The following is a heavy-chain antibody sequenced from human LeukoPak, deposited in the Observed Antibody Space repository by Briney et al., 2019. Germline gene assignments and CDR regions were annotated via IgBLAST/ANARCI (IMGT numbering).Heavy chain of an antibody. Sequence: SETLSLTCAVYGGSFSGYYWSWIRQPPGKGLEWIREINHSGSTNYNPSLKSRVTISVDTSKNQFSLKLSSVTAADTAVYYCAGGVWEIDYWGQGTLVTVSS. CDR1: GGSFSGYY. J-gene: IGHJ4*02. CDR2: INHSGST. CDR3: AGGVWEIDY. D-gene: IGHD3-16*01. V-gene: IGHV4-34*01.